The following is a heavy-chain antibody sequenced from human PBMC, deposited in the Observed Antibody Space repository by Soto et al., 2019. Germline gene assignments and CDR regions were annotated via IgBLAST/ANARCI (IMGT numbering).Heavy chain of an antibody. CDR2: IWYDGSNK. J-gene: IGHJ6*03. CDR1: GFTFSSYG. V-gene: IGHV3-33*01. D-gene: IGHD6-13*01. Sequence: PGGSLRLSCAASGFTFSSYGMHWVRQAPGKGLEWVAVIWYDGSNKYYADSVKGRFTISRDNSKNTLYLQMNSLRAEDTAVYYWARAGSSWDGDYYYYYMDVWGKGTTVTVSS. CDR3: ARAGSSWDGDYYYYYMDV.